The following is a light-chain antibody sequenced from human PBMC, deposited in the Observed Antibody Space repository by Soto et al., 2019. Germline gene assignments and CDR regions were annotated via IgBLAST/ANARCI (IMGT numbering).Light chain of an antibody. J-gene: IGKJ5*01. CDR3: QQSYSTPPIT. CDR2: AAS. CDR1: QSISSY. Sequence: DIQMTQSPSSLSASVGDRVTITCRASQSISSYLNWYQQKPGKAHKLLIYAASSLQSGVPSRFSGSGSGTDFTLTISSLHPEDFATYYCQQSYSTPPITFGQGTRLEI. V-gene: IGKV1-39*01.